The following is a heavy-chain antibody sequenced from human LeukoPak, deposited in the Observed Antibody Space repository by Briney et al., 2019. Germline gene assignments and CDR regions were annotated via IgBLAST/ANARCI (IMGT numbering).Heavy chain of an antibody. D-gene: IGHD1-26*01. CDR2: IYSTGNT. V-gene: IGHV4-4*07. Sequence: PSETLSLTCTVSGGSISNYYWSWIRQPAGKGLEYIGRIYSTGNTNYNPSLKSRVTMAVDTSNNQLSLKLTSVTAADTALYFCARGPGYTGSYPFDYWGPGTLVTVSS. CDR3: ARGPGYTGSYPFDY. CDR1: GGSISNYY. J-gene: IGHJ4*02.